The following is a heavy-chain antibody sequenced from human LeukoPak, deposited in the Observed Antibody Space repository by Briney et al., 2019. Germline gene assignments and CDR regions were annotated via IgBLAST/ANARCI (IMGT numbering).Heavy chain of an antibody. Sequence: GGSLRLSCAASGFTFSDYYMSWVRQAPGKGLEWVSYISSRGSTIYYADSVKGRFTISRDNAKNSLYLQMNSLRAEDTAVYYCARDQGYDILTGFLDCYYSGMDVWGQGTTVTVSS. D-gene: IGHD3-9*01. CDR2: ISSRGSTI. J-gene: IGHJ6*02. V-gene: IGHV3-11*01. CDR1: GFTFSDYY. CDR3: ARDQGYDILTGFLDCYYSGMDV.